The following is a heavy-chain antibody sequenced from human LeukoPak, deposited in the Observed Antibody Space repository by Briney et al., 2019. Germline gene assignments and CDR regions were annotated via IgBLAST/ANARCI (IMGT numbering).Heavy chain of an antibody. Sequence: GGSLRLSCAASGFTFSSYWMSWVRQAPGKGLEWVANIKQDGSEENFVDSVKGRFTISRDNAKKSLYLQMNSLRAEDTAVYYCARGSSAGASLRHNYWGQGTLVTVSS. V-gene: IGHV3-7*01. CDR2: IKQDGSEE. J-gene: IGHJ4*02. D-gene: IGHD1-26*01. CDR3: ARGSSAGASLRHNY. CDR1: GFTFSSYW.